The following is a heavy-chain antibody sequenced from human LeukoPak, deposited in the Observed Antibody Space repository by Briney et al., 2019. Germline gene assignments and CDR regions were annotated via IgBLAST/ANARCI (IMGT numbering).Heavy chain of an antibody. V-gene: IGHV2-5*01. Sequence: SGPTPVKPTQTLTLTFTFSGFSLSPSGVGVGWIRQPPGKALEWLALIYWNDDKRYSPSLKGRLTITKDTSKNQVVLTMTNMDPVDTATYYWAHGLLPGPLFDPWGQGTLVTVSS. J-gene: IGHJ5*02. D-gene: IGHD3-22*01. CDR1: GFSLSPSGVG. CDR3: AHGLLPGPLFDP. CDR2: IYWNDDK.